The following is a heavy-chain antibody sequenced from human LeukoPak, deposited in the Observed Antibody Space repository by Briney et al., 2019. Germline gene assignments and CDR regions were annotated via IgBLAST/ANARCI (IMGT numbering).Heavy chain of an antibody. J-gene: IGHJ4*02. V-gene: IGHV4-34*01. CDR3: ASGPWSDY. CDR1: GGSFSGYY. D-gene: IGHD2-15*01. Sequence: PSETLSLTCAVYGGSFSGYYWSWIRQPPGKGLEWIGEINHSGSTNYNPSLKSRVTISVDTSKNQFSLKLSSVTAADTAVYYCASGPWSDYWGQGTLVTVSS. CDR2: INHSGST.